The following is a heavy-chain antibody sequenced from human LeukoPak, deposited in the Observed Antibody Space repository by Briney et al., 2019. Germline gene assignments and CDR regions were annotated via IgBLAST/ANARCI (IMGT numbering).Heavy chain of an antibody. V-gene: IGHV4-34*01. CDR3: ARSGVWFGETN. Sequence: SETLSLTCAVYGGSFSGYYWSWIRQPPGKGLEWIGEINHSGSTNYNPSLKSRVTISVDTSKNRFSLKLSSVTAADTAVYYCARSGVWFGETNWGQGTLVSVSS. D-gene: IGHD3-10*01. J-gene: IGHJ4*02. CDR2: INHSGST. CDR1: GGSFSGYY.